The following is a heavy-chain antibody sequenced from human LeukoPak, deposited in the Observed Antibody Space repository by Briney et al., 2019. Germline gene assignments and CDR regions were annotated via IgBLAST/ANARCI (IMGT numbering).Heavy chain of an antibody. Sequence: PGGSLRLSCAASGFTFSSYEMNWVRQAPGKGLEWVSYISTSGSTIYYADSVKGRFTISRDNAKNSLHLQMNSLRAEDTAVYYCATMQTAGTRVFDYWGQGTLVTVSS. V-gene: IGHV3-48*03. CDR3: ATMQTAGTRVFDY. J-gene: IGHJ4*02. CDR1: GFTFSSYE. CDR2: ISTSGSTI.